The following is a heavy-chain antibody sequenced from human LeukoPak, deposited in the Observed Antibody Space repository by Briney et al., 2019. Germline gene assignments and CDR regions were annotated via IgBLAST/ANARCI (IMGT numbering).Heavy chain of an antibody. CDR1: GFTFSSYA. D-gene: IGHD3-22*01. CDR2: ISGSGGST. J-gene: IGHJ5*02. Sequence: GGSLRLSCAASGFTFSSYAMSWVRQAPGKGLEWVSAISGSGGSTYYADSVKGRFTISRDNSKNTLYLQMNSLRAEDTAVYYCAKHPTLDYYDSSVSNWFDPWGQGTLVTVSS. CDR3: AKHPTLDYYDSSVSNWFDP. V-gene: IGHV3-23*01.